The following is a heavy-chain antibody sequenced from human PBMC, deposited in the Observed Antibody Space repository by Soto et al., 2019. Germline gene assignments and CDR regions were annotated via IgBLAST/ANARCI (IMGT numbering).Heavy chain of an antibody. CDR1: GGSISGNY. J-gene: IGHJ6*03. V-gene: IGHV4-59*08. Sequence: QVQLQESGPGLVKPSETLSLSCSDSGGSISGNYWSWVRQTPGKGLEWIGYMYYSGSTNYNPSLKSRVTISVDTSNNHFSLRLTSVTAADTAVYYCAIGPYYDLIWNYYYMDVWGKGTTVTVSS. D-gene: IGHD3-16*01. CDR3: AIGPYYDLIWNYYYMDV. CDR2: MYYSGST.